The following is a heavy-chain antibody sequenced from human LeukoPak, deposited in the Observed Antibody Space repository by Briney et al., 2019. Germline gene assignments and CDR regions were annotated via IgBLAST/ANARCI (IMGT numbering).Heavy chain of an antibody. J-gene: IGHJ4*02. Sequence: GGSLRLSCAASGFTFSSYAMSWVRQAPGKGLDSVSAISGSGGSTYYVDSVKGRFTISRDNSKNTLYLQMNSLGAEDTAVYYCAKARTSTGGYHFDYWGQRTPVTVSS. CDR2: ISGSGGST. V-gene: IGHV3-23*01. CDR1: GFTFSSYA. CDR3: AKARTSTGGYHFDY. D-gene: IGHD2-8*02.